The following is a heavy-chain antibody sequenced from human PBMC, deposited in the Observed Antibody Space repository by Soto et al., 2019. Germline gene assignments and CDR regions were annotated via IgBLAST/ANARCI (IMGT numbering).Heavy chain of an antibody. J-gene: IGHJ4*02. CDR2: IFPLLDIA. CDR1: GVTSTKNI. V-gene: IGHV1-69*08. D-gene: IGHD5-12*01. Sequence: QVQLVQSGAEVKKPGSSVKVSCKASGVTSTKNIITWVRQAPGQGLQWMGRIFPLLDIANYAQKFQGRVTITADKSTSTAYMELNSLRSEDTAVYYCVRDSPIGSTYSGYDGIDYWGQGTLVTVSS. CDR3: VRDSPIGSTYSGYDGIDY.